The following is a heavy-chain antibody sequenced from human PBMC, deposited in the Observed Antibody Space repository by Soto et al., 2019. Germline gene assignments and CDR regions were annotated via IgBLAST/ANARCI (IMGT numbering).Heavy chain of an antibody. D-gene: IGHD6-13*01. CDR1: GGSISSGGYY. CDR2: IYYSGST. CDR3: ARARYSSSWLPPGLDY. Sequence: QVQLQESGPGLVKPSQTLSLTCTVSGGSISSGGYYWSWIRQHPGKGLEWIGYIYYSGSTYYNPSPKSRVTISVDTSKNQFSLKLSSVTAADTAVYYCARARYSSSWLPPGLDYWGQGTLVTVSS. J-gene: IGHJ4*02. V-gene: IGHV4-31*03.